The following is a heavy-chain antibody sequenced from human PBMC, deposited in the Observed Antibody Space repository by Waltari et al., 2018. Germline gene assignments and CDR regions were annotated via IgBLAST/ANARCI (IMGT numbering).Heavy chain of an antibody. CDR3: AKRMGIRSSWPTDY. V-gene: IGHV3-23*01. J-gene: IGHJ4*02. CDR1: GFTFSSYA. D-gene: IGHD6-13*01. CDR2: ISGSGGST. Sequence: EVQLLEYGGGLVQPGGSLRLSCAASGFTFSSYAMSWVRQAPGKGLEWVSAISGSGGSTYYADSVKGRFTISRDNSKNTLYLQMNSLRAEDTAVYYCAKRMGIRSSWPTDYWGQGTLVTVSS.